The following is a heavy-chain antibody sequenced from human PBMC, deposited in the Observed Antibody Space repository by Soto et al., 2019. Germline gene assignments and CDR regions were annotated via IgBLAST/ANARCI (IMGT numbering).Heavy chain of an antibody. D-gene: IGHD2-15*01. CDR2: ISGSGGST. CDR3: AKGRQYCSGGSCYVSYFQH. Sequence: EVQLLESGGGLVQPGGSLRLSCAASGFTFSSYAMSWVRQAPGKGLEWVSAISGSGGSTYYADSVKGRFTISRDNSKNTLYLQMNSLRAEDTAVYYCAKGRQYCSGGSCYVSYFQHWGQGTLVTVSS. V-gene: IGHV3-23*01. J-gene: IGHJ1*01. CDR1: GFTFSSYA.